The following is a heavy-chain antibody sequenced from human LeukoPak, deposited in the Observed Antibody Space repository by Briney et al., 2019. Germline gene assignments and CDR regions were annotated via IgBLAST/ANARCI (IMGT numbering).Heavy chain of an antibody. J-gene: IGHJ4*02. V-gene: IGHV4-39*01. CDR3: ARHVGATSYYDSSGYPITPYYFDY. CDR1: GGSISTSGYY. D-gene: IGHD3-22*01. CDR2: IYLSGST. Sequence: SETLSLTCTVSGGSISTSGYYWGWIRQPPGKGLEWIGSIYLSGSTYYNPSLKSRVTISVDTSMNHFSLKLSSVTAADTAVFYCARHVGATSYYDSSGYPITPYYFDYWGQGTLATVSS.